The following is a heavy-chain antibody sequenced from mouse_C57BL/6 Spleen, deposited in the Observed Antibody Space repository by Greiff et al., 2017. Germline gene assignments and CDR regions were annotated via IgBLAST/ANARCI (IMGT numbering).Heavy chain of an antibody. J-gene: IGHJ2*01. V-gene: IGHV5-17*01. D-gene: IGHD1-1*01. Sequence: EVQGVESGGGLVKPGGSLKLSCAASGFTFSDYGMHWVRQAPEQGLEWVAYISRGSSTIYYADTVKGRFTLSRDNAKNTLFLQMTSLRSEDTARYYCARSHFTTVVGYWGQGTTLTVSS. CDR3: ARSHFTTVVGY. CDR2: ISRGSSTI. CDR1: GFTFSDYG.